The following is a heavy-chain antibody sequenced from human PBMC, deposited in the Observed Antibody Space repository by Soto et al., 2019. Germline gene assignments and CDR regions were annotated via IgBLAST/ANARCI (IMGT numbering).Heavy chain of an antibody. V-gene: IGHV1-69*13. J-gene: IGHJ6*02. CDR2: IIPIFGTA. CDR1: GGTLSSYA. CDR3: ARMGVEEWNYYYYGMDV. Sequence: SVKVSCKASGGTLSSYAISWVRQAPGQGLEWMGGIIPIFGTANYAQKFQGRVTITADESTSTAYMELSSLRSEDTAVYYCARMGVEEWNYYYYGMDVWGQGTTVTVSS. D-gene: IGHD3-3*01.